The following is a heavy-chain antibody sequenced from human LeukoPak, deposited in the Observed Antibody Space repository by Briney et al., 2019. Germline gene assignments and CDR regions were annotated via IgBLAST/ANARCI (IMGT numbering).Heavy chain of an antibody. J-gene: IGHJ4*02. Sequence: PSETLSLTCTVSGDSLTGYYWGWIRQPPGKGLEWIGNIYYTGNTYYNPSLKSRVTMSVDTSKNQFSLKLSSVTAADTAVYYCAVAPLDSGNPLLGGFDYWGQGTLITVSS. CDR2: IYYTGNT. V-gene: IGHV4-59*04. CDR1: GDSLTGYY. CDR3: AVAPLDSGNPLLGGFDY. D-gene: IGHD1-26*01.